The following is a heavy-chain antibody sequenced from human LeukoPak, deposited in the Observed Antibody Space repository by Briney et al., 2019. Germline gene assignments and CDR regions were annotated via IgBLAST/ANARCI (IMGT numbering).Heavy chain of an antibody. CDR3: SRDEYSSSPTEYNGMDV. Sequence: PAGSLRLSCAASGFSFSTYTMNWVRQAPGKGLQWVSSITIGGSFIYYADSVKGRFTISRDDAKKSLSLQMNSLRAEDTAVYFCSRDEYSSSPTEYNGMDVWGQGTTVTVSS. CDR2: ITIGGSFI. D-gene: IGHD6-6*01. V-gene: IGHV3-21*01. J-gene: IGHJ6*02. CDR1: GFSFSTYT.